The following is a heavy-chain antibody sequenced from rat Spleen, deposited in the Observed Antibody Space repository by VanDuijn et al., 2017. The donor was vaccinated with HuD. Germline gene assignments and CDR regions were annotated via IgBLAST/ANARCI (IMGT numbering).Heavy chain of an antibody. CDR2: IWGDGST. Sequence: QVQVKESGPGLVQPSQTLSLTCTVSGFSLTNYGVNWVRQPPGKGLEWMGGIWGDGSTNYNSTLKSRLGLNRDTSKSQVFLKMNSLQTEETAIYYCTRVNPYFDYWGQGVMVTVSS. CDR3: TRVNPYFDY. D-gene: IGHD1-11*01. V-gene: IGHV2-13*01. CDR1: GFSLTNYG. J-gene: IGHJ2*01.